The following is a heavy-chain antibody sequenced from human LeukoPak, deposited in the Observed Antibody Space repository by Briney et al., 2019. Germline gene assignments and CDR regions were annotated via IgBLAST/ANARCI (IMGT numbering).Heavy chain of an antibody. CDR2: IYSGGNT. V-gene: IGHV3-66*01. J-gene: IGHJ4*02. CDR1: GFTSSSYW. D-gene: IGHD3-10*01. Sequence: GGSLRLSCAASGFTSSSYWMHWVRQAPGKGLEWVSVIYSGGNTYYADSVEGRFTISRNNAKNSLYLQMNSLRAEDTAVYYCARYYYGSGSYYCGIDYWGQGTLVTVSS. CDR3: ARYYYGSGSYYCGIDY.